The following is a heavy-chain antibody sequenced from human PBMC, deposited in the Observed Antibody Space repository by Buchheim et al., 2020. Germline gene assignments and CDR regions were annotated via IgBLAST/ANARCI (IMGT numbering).Heavy chain of an antibody. CDR3: ARENRVPAAIGRSQLGIAVAGFDY. CDR2: IYYSGST. D-gene: IGHD6-19*01. V-gene: IGHV4-31*03. CDR1: GGSISSGGYY. Sequence: QVQLQESGPGLVKPSQTLSLTCTVSGGSISSGGYYWSWIRQHPGKGLEWIGYIYYSGSTYYNPSLKSRVTISVDTSKNQVSLKLSSVTAADTAVYYCARENRVPAAIGRSQLGIAVAGFDYWGQGTL. J-gene: IGHJ4*02.